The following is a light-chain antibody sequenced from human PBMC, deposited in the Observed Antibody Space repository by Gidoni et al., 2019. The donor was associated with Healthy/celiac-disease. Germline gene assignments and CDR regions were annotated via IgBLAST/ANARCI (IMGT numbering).Light chain of an antibody. CDR1: QSVTSN. Sequence: HSPATLSVSPRESATLSCRASQSVTSNLAWYQQKPSQAPRLLIYGASTRATGIPARFSGSGSGTEFTLTISSLQSEDFAVYYCQQYNNWWRTFGQGTKVEIK. CDR3: QQYNNWWRT. V-gene: IGKV3-15*01. J-gene: IGKJ1*01. CDR2: GAS.